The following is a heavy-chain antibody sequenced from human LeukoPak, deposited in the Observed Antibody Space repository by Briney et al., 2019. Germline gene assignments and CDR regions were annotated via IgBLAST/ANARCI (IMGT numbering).Heavy chain of an antibody. CDR2: ISGSGGST. CDR1: GFTFSSYA. CDR3: ARDRWDIVVVPAAICYYYGMDV. J-gene: IGHJ6*02. V-gene: IGHV3-23*01. D-gene: IGHD2-2*01. Sequence: PGGSLRLSCAASGFTFSSYAMSWVRQAPGKGLEWVSAISGSGGSTYYADSVKGRFTISRDNSKNTLYLQMNSLRAEDTAVYYCARDRWDIVVVPAAICYYYGMDVWGQGTTVTVSS.